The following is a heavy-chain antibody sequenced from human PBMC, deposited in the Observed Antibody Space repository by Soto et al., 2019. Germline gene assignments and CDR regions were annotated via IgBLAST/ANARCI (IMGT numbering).Heavy chain of an antibody. Sequence: EVQLVVSGGLVVRPGGSLRLSCAGSGFTFDDHTMHWVRQAPGKGLEWVSLITWDAGSAFYADSVRGRFTISIDNSKNSLYLQMNSLRTEDSALYYCAKEKDRIFDYWGRGTPVTVSS. J-gene: IGHJ4*02. CDR1: GFTFDDHT. CDR3: AKEKDRIFDY. V-gene: IGHV3-43*01. CDR2: ITWDAGSA.